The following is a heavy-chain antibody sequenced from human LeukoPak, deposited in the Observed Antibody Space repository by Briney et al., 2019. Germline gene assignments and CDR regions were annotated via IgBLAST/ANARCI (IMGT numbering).Heavy chain of an antibody. V-gene: IGHV3-7*03. CDR1: GFTFSGFW. Sequence: GGSLRLSCAVSGFTFSGFWMSWSRQAPGKGLEWVASINSDGSEGYYADVVKGRFTISRDNAKNSLYLQINSLRAEDTAVYYCAKGVSSPLYYFDYWGQGTLVTVSS. CDR3: AKGVSSPLYYFDY. D-gene: IGHD6-13*01. CDR2: INSDGSEG. J-gene: IGHJ4*02.